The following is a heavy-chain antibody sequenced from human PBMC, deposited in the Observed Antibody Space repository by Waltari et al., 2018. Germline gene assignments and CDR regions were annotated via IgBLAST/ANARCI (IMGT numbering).Heavy chain of an antibody. Sequence: QLQLQESGPGLVKPSETLSLTCSVSVVSITTNRHYWGWIRQPPGQGLEWIGTISYNGATYSSPSLRSRVTIFRDTSKNQLSLKLGSVTAADTAFYYCATYIGASIGTAAFDVWGQGTMVTVSS. D-gene: IGHD5-12*01. J-gene: IGHJ3*01. CDR3: ATYIGASIGTAAFDV. CDR1: VVSITTNRHY. CDR2: ISYNGAT. V-gene: IGHV4-39*01.